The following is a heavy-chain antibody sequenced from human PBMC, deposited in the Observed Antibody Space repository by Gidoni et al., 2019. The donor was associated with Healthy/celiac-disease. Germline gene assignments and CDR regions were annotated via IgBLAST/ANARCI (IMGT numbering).Heavy chain of an antibody. Sequence: QVQLQQWGEGLLKPSETLSLTCAVYGGSFSGYYWSWIRQPPGKGLEWIGEINHSGSTNYNPSLKSRVTISVDTSKNQFSLKLSSVTAADTAVYYCARSPYGNWFDPWGQGTLVTVSS. CDR2: INHSGST. J-gene: IGHJ5*02. CDR3: ARSPYGNWFDP. V-gene: IGHV4-34*01. D-gene: IGHD4-17*01. CDR1: GGSFSGYY.